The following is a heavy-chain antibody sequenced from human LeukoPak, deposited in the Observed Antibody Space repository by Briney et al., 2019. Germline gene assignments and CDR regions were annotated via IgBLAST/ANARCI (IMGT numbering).Heavy chain of an antibody. CDR1: GFTFSSYG. D-gene: IGHD3-22*01. V-gene: IGHV3-30*18. Sequence: GGSLRLSCAASGFTFSSYGMHWVRQAPGKGLEWVAVISYDGSNKYYADSVKGRFTISRDNSKNTLYLQMNSLRAEDTAVYYCANSAYYYDSSGYFDYWGQGTLVTVSS. CDR3: ANSAYYYDSSGYFDY. CDR2: ISYDGSNK. J-gene: IGHJ4*02.